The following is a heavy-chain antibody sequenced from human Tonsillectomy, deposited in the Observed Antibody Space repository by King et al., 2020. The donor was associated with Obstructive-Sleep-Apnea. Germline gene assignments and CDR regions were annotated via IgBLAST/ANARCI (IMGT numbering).Heavy chain of an antibody. CDR1: GYSFTSYW. Sequence: LQLVQSGAEVKKPGESLKISCKGSGYSFTSYWIGLVRHMPGKGLEWMGIIYPGDSDTRYSPSFQVHVTISADKSISPAYLQWSSLKASDTAMYYCARPSAAVAIVAFDIWGQGTMVTVSS. CDR3: ARPSAAVAIVAFDI. D-gene: IGHD6-19*01. CDR2: IYPGDSDT. V-gene: IGHV5-51*01. J-gene: IGHJ3*02.